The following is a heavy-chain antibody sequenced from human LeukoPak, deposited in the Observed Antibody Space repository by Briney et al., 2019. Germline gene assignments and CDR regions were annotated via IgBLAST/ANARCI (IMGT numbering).Heavy chain of an antibody. CDR2: IYPGDSDT. CDR3: ARQSSSSWYVDY. J-gene: IGHJ4*02. V-gene: IGHV5-51*01. Sequence: GASLQISFRGFGYRFTSSWIAWVRQMPGKGLEWRGIIYPGDSDTRYSPSLRGQVTISVDKSISTAYLQWSSLKASDTAVYYCARQSSSSWYVDYWGEGGLVSVCS. D-gene: IGHD2-2*01. CDR1: GYRFTSSW.